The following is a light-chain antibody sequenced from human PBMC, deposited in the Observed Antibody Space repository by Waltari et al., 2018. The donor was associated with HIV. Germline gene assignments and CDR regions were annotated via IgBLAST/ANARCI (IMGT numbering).Light chain of an antibody. V-gene: IGKV1-5*03. CDR3: QQYNSYSPM. CDR1: QSISSW. CDR2: KAS. J-gene: IGKJ1*01. Sequence: DIQMTQSPSTLSASVGDRVIITCRASQSISSWLAWYQQKPGKAPKLLIYKASSLESGVPSRFSGSGSGTEFTLTISSLQPDDFATYYCQQYNSYSPMFGQGTKVEIK.